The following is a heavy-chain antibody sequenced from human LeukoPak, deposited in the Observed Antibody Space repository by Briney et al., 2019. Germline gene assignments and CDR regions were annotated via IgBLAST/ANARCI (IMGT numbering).Heavy chain of an antibody. Sequence: GGSLRLSCAASGFTFSYYGMDWVRQAPGKGLEWVAFIRYDGSIKYYADSVKGRFTISRDNSKNTVYLQMNSLRAEDTAVYYCANGITGTLDYWGQGTLVTVSS. CDR3: ANGITGTLDY. V-gene: IGHV3-30*02. D-gene: IGHD1-7*01. J-gene: IGHJ4*02. CDR2: IRYDGSIK. CDR1: GFTFSYYG.